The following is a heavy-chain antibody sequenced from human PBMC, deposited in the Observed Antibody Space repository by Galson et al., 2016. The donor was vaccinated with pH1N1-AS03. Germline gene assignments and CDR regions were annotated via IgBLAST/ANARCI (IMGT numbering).Heavy chain of an antibody. D-gene: IGHD6-19*01. Sequence: SLRLSCAASGFTFSIYWMTWVRQTPGKGLELVATINPGGRGLYYADSLQGRFSISRDDAKNSLYLQMSSLRVDDTAVYYCARFGKNGWDLDSWGQGTLVSVSS. V-gene: IGHV3-7*03. CDR3: ARFGKNGWDLDS. CDR2: INPGGRGL. J-gene: IGHJ4*02. CDR1: GFTFSIYW.